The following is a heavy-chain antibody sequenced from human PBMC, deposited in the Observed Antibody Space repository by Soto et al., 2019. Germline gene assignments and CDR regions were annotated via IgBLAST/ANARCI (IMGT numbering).Heavy chain of an antibody. CDR1: GNACINWV. CDR2: ISYDGSNK. D-gene: IGHD3-9*01. J-gene: IGHJ3*02. V-gene: IGHV3-30-3*01. Sequence: GGCMKLSCLALGNACINWVMHWVRQAPGKGLEWVAVISYDGSNKYYADSVKGRFTISRDNAKNTLYLQMNSLRAEDTAVYYCARDPTYYDILTGYLGPHDAFDIWGQGTMVTVSS. CDR3: ARDPTYYDILTGYLGPHDAFDI.